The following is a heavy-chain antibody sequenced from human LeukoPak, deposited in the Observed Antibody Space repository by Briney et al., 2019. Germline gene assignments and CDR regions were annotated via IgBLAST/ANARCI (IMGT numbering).Heavy chain of an antibody. CDR2: ISPGDSNT. CDR1: GYSFTNYW. Sequence: GESLKISCKGSGYSFTNYWLGWVRQIPGQGLEWMGIISPGDSNTIYSPSFQGQVTISADKSISTAYLQWSSLKASDTAMYYCARPGNYYDSIGYWYRFDYWGQGTLITVSS. D-gene: IGHD3-22*01. J-gene: IGHJ4*02. CDR3: ARPGNYYDSIGYWYRFDY. V-gene: IGHV5-51*01.